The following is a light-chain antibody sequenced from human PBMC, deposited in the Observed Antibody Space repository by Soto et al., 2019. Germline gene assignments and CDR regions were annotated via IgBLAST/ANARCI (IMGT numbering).Light chain of an antibody. J-gene: IGKJ1*01. V-gene: IGKV3-15*01. CDR3: QQYNNWPPAWT. CDR1: QSVRSN. CDR2: GAS. Sequence: EIALTQSQATLSVSPGERATLSCRSSQSVRSNLAWYQQKPGQSPRLLIYGASARATGIPARFSGSGSGTQFTLTISRLQSEDFAVYYCQQYNNWPPAWTFGQGTMVDIK.